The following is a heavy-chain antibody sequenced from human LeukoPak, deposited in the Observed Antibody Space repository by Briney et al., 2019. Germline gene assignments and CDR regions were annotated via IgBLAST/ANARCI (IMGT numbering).Heavy chain of an antibody. V-gene: IGHV5-51*01. CDR2: IYPFDSNT. Sequence: GESLKISCEGAGYNFATSWIGWVRQMPGKGLEWMGIIYPFDSNTRYSPSFQGQVTFSADKSISTASLHWSSLKASDTAMYYCAGRSLDSYGADAFDVWGQGTMVTVSS. CDR1: GYNFATSW. J-gene: IGHJ3*01. D-gene: IGHD5-18*01. CDR3: AGRSLDSYGADAFDV.